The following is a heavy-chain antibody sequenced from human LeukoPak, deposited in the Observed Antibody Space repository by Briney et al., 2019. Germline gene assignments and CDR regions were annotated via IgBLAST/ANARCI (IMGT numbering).Heavy chain of an antibody. V-gene: IGHV5-51*01. J-gene: IGHJ4*02. CDR3: ARGGERVAADY. CDR1: GYSFTNYW. Sequence: GESLKISCKGSGYSFTNYWIGWVRQMPGKGLEWMGIIYPGDSAGDSDTRYSPSFRGQVTISADKSISTAYLQWTSLKASDTAMYYCARGGERVAADYWGQGTLVTVSS. CDR2: IYPGDSAGDSDT. D-gene: IGHD6-25*01.